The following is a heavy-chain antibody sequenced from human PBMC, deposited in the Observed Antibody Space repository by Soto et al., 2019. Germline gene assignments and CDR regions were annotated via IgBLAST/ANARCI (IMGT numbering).Heavy chain of an antibody. CDR2: IIPIFGTA. V-gene: IGHV1-69*01. Sequence: QVQLVQSGAEVKKPGSSVKVSCKASGGTFSSYAISWVRQAPGQGLEWMGGIIPIFGTANYAQKFQGRVTITADESTSTAYMELRSLRSEDTAVYYCARLRPYSSGWYEGYFDYGGQGTLVTVSS. D-gene: IGHD6-19*01. CDR3: ARLRPYSSGWYEGYFDY. CDR1: GGTFSSYA. J-gene: IGHJ4*02.